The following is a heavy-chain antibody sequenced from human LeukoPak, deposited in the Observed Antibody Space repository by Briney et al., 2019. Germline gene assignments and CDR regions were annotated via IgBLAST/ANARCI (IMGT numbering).Heavy chain of an antibody. J-gene: IGHJ5*02. CDR2: ISGSGGST. CDR3: AKIFHTDGYYLGEHLFDA. CDR1: GFTFNNYA. D-gene: IGHD3-22*01. V-gene: IGHV3-23*01. Sequence: RPGGSLRLSCAASGFTFNNYAMSWVRPAPGKGPEWLSAISGSGGSTTDADSVKGRFATSRDNSKSTLYLQMNSLRAEDTAIYYCAKIFHTDGYYLGEHLFDAWGQGTLVTVSS.